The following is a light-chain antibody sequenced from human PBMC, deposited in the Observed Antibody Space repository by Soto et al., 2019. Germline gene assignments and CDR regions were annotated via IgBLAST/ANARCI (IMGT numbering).Light chain of an antibody. CDR1: QSVSSVY. CDR2: DAS. J-gene: IGKJ1*01. CDR3: QQYGGSPRT. Sequence: EIVLTQSPGTLSLSPGERGTLSCRASQSVSSVYLAWYQQKPGQAPRLLIYDASSRATGIPDRFSGSGSGTDFTLTISRLEPEDFAVYYCQQYGGSPRTFGQGTKVDI. V-gene: IGKV3-20*01.